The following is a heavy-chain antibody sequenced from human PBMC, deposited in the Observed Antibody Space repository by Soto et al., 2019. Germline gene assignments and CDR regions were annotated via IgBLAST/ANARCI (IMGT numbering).Heavy chain of an antibody. V-gene: IGHV1-18*01. Sequence: QVQLVQSGAEVKKPGASVKVSCKASGYTFTSYGISWVRQAPGQGLEWMGWIRAYNGNTNYAQKIQGRVTMTTDTPTSTAYMELSSLRSDDTALYYCARGVVVVPAAIRGYYYYYIDVSGKGTTVTVSS. J-gene: IGHJ6*03. CDR2: IRAYNGNT. D-gene: IGHD2-2*02. CDR3: ARGVVVVPAAIRGYYYYYIDV. CDR1: GYTFTSYG.